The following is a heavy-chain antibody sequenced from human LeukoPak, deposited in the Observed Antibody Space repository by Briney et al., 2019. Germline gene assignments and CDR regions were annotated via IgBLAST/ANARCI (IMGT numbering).Heavy chain of an antibody. D-gene: IGHD3-9*01. V-gene: IGHV3-48*03. J-gene: IGHJ4*02. CDR1: GFTFSSYE. CDR2: ISSSGSTI. Sequence: GGSLRLSCAASGFTFSSYEMNWVRQAPGKGLEWVSYISSSGSTIYYADSVEGRFTISRDNAKNSLYLQMNSLRAEDTAVYYCARAVRYFDWLMGGSYFDYWGQGTLVTVSS. CDR3: ARAVRYFDWLMGGSYFDY.